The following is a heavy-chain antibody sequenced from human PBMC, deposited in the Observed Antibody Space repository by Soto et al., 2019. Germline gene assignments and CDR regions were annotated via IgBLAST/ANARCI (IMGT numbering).Heavy chain of an antibody. J-gene: IGHJ6*02. V-gene: IGHV3-30-3*01. Sequence: PGGSLRLSCAASGFTFSSYAMHWVRQAPGKGLEWVAVISYDGSNKYYADSVKGRFTISRDNSKNTLYLQMNSLRAEDTAVYYCARALVNWPFGQQLSWGYYYYYGMDVWGQGTTVTV. CDR1: GFTFSSYA. D-gene: IGHD6-13*01. CDR2: ISYDGSNK. CDR3: ARALVNWPFGQQLSWGYYYYYGMDV.